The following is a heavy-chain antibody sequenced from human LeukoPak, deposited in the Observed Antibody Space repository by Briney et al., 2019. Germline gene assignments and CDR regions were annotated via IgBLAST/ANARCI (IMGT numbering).Heavy chain of an antibody. Sequence: GGSLRLSCAASGFTFDDYAMHWVRQAPGKGLEWVSGISWNSGSIGYADSVKGRFTISRDNAKNSLYLQMNSLRAEDTALYYCRAMAGNANYYFDYWGQGTLVTVSS. CDR2: ISWNSGSI. CDR3: RAMAGNANYYFDY. J-gene: IGHJ4*02. D-gene: IGHD6-19*01. CDR1: GFTFDDYA. V-gene: IGHV3-9*01.